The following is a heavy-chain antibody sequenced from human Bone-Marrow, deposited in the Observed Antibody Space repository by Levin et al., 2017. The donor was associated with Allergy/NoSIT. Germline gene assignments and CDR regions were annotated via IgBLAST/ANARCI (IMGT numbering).Heavy chain of an antibody. J-gene: IGHJ3*01. CDR2: FDPQDGET. CDR1: GYRLTDLS. CDR3: ASEVAVRHAFDL. V-gene: IGHV1-24*01. Sequence: ASVKVSCKVSGYRLTDLSIHWVRQAPGKGLEWMGGFDPQDGETFYAQKFQGRVTMTEDTSPDTAYMELRSLSSEDTAVYYCASEVAVRHAFDLWGQGRMVFVS. D-gene: IGHD2-15*01.